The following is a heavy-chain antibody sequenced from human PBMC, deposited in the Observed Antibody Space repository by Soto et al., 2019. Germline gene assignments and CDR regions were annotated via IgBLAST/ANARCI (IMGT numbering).Heavy chain of an antibody. J-gene: IGHJ4*02. CDR1: GFMFSSAW. CDR2: IKSKNDGGAA. Sequence: EVQVVESGGDLVEPGGSLRLSCVTSGFMFSSAWMSWVRQGPGKGLEWVARIKSKNDGGAADYAAPVNGRFSISRDDSKSTVYLQMNSLRAVHTALYYCVEGWNDFWGQGTLVTVSS. V-gene: IGHV3-15*01. CDR3: VEGWNDF. D-gene: IGHD1-1*01.